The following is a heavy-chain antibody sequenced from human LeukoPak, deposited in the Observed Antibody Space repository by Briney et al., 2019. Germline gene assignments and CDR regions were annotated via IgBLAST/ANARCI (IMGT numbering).Heavy chain of an antibody. CDR2: ISWNSGSI. J-gene: IGHJ4*02. CDR1: GFTFDDYA. CDR3: AKDKGSNYGYSDY. D-gene: IGHD4-11*01. Sequence: GGSLRLSYAASGFTFDDYAMHWVRQAPGKGLEWVSGISWNSGSIGYADSVKGRFTISRDNAKNSLYLQMNSLRAEDTALYYCAKDKGSNYGYSDYWGQGTLVTVSS. V-gene: IGHV3-9*01.